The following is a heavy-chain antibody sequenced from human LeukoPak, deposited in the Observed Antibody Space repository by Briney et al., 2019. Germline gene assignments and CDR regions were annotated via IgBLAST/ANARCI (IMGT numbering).Heavy chain of an antibody. J-gene: IGHJ3*02. CDR1: GFTFSTHD. V-gene: IGHV3-48*04. CDR2: INSRSSTI. CDR3: TSHTGTGDAFRPFHI. Sequence: GGSLRLSCAASGFTFSTHDVNWVRQAPGKGLEWVSFINSRSSTIYYADSVKGRFTISRDNARNSLYLQMNSLRAEDTAVYYCTSHTGTGDAFRPFHIWGQGTMVTVSS. D-gene: IGHD2-21*02.